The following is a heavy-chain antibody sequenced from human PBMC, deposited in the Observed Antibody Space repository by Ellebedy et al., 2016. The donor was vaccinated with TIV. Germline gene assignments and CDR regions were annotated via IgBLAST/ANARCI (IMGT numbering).Heavy chain of an antibody. CDR3: AREGSLDYRKYYYYYYGMDV. CDR2: INPSGGST. D-gene: IGHD4-11*01. J-gene: IGHJ6*02. V-gene: IGHV1-46*01. Sequence: ASVKVSCXASGYTFTSYYMHWVRQAPGQGLEWMGIINPSGGSTSYAQKFQGRVTMTRDTSTSTVYMELSSLRSEDTAVYYCAREGSLDYRKYYYYYYGMDVWGQGTTVTVSS. CDR1: GYTFTSYY.